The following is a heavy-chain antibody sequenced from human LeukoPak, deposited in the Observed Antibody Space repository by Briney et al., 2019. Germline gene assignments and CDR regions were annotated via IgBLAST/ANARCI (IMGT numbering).Heavy chain of an antibody. Sequence: EASVKVSCKASGYTFTSYDINWVRQATGQGLEWMGWMNPNSGNTGYAQKFQGIVTMTRNTSISTAYMELSSLRSEDTAVYYCASNYCSSTSCLPIYYYYYMDVWGKGTTVTVSS. CDR2: MNPNSGNT. CDR1: GYTFTSYD. D-gene: IGHD2-2*01. CDR3: ASNYCSSTSCLPIYYYYYMDV. V-gene: IGHV1-8*01. J-gene: IGHJ6*03.